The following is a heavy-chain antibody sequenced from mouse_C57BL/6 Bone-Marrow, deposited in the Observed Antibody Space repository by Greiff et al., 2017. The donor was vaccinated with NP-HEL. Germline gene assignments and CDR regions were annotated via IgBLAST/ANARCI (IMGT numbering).Heavy chain of an antibody. J-gene: IGHJ3*01. CDR1: GFTFSDFY. D-gene: IGHD3-2*02. CDR2: SRNKANDYTT. V-gene: IGHV7-1*01. Sequence: EVKLMESGGGLVQSGRSLRLSCATSGFTFSDFYMEWVRQAPGKGLEWIAASRNKANDYTTEYSASVKGRFIVSRDTSQSILYLQMNALRAEDTAIYYCARAVDSSGYSFAYWGQGTLVTVSA. CDR3: ARAVDSSGYSFAY.